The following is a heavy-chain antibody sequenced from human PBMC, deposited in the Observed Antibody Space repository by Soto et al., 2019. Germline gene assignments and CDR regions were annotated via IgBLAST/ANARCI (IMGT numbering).Heavy chain of an antibody. J-gene: IGHJ4*02. D-gene: IGHD2-2*01. CDR2: ISAYNGNT. V-gene: IGHV1-18*01. CDR1: GYTFTSYG. CDR3: VRDLADIVVVPAASPFDY. Sequence: QVQLVQSGAEVKKPGASVKVSCKASGYTFTSYGISWVRQAPGQGLEWMGWISAYNGNTNYAQKLQGRVTMTTDTSTSTAYMELRSLRSDDTAVYYCVRDLADIVVVPAASPFDYWGQGTLVTVSS.